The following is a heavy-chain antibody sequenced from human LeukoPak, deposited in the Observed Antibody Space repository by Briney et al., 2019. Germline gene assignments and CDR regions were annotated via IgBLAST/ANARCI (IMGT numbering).Heavy chain of an antibody. D-gene: IGHD6-19*01. CDR2: ISWDGGST. J-gene: IGHJ4*02. CDR1: GFTFDDYT. Sequence: GALRLSCAASGFTFDDYTMHWVRQAPGKGLEWVSLISWDGGSTYYADSVKGRFTISRDNSKNSLYLQMNSLRTEDTALYYCAKEREDSSGWPNTFDYWGQGTLVTVSS. V-gene: IGHV3-43*01. CDR3: AKEREDSSGWPNTFDY.